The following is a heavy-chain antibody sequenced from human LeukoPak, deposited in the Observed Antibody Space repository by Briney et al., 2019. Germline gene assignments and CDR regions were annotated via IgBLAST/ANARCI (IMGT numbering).Heavy chain of an antibody. CDR2: IKQDGSEK. V-gene: IGHV3-7*02. Sequence: GGSLRLSCAASGFSFNSYWMSWVRQAPGKGLDWVANIKQDGSEKDYVDSVKGRFTISRDNAKDSVYLQMNSLRAEDTAVYYCARSYDSSGYYNSDYWGQGTLVTVSS. CDR1: GFSFNSYW. J-gene: IGHJ4*02. CDR3: ARSYDSSGYYNSDY. D-gene: IGHD3-22*01.